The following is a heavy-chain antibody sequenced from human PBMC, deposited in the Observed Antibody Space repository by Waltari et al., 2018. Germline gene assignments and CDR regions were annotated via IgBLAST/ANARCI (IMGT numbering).Heavy chain of an antibody. Sequence: QVQLQESGPGLVKPSETLSLTCAVSGYSISSGYYWGWIRQPPGKGLEWIGSIYHSGSTYYNPSLKRRVTISVDTSKNQFSLKLSSVTAADTAVYYCARGGQHRNYYYYYGMDVWGQGTTVTVSS. CDR1: GYSISSGYY. CDR2: IYHSGST. D-gene: IGHD5-18*01. J-gene: IGHJ6*02. V-gene: IGHV4-38-2*01. CDR3: ARGGQHRNYYYYYGMDV.